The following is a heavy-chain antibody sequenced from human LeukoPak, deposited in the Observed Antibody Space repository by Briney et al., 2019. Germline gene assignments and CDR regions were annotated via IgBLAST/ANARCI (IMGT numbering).Heavy chain of an antibody. J-gene: IGHJ6*02. V-gene: IGHV3-21*01. CDR3: ARDLVVVPAAMAYGMDV. Sequence: GGSLRLSCAASGFTFSSYSMNWVRQAPGKGLEWVSSISSSSSYIYYADSVKGRFTISRDNAKNSLYLQMNSLRAEDTAVYYCARDLVVVPAAMAYGMDVWGQGTTVTVSS. CDR2: ISSSSSYI. CDR1: GFTFSSYS. D-gene: IGHD2-2*01.